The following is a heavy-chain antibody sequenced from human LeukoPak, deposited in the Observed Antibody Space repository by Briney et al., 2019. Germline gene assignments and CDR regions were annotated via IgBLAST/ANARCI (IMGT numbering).Heavy chain of an antibody. Sequence: PSETLSLTCTVSGGSISSYYWSWIRQPPGKGLEWIGYIYTSGSTNYNPSLKSRVTISVDTSKNQFSLKLSSVTAADTAVYYCASTDLENTSLSYWGQGTLVTVSS. D-gene: IGHD2/OR15-2a*01. CDR1: GGSISSYY. CDR3: ASTDLENTSLSY. CDR2: IYTSGST. V-gene: IGHV4-4*09. J-gene: IGHJ4*02.